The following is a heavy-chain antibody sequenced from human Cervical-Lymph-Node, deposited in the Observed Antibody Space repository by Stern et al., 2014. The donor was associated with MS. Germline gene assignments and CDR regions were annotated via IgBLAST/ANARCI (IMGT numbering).Heavy chain of an antibody. CDR3: ARGSAYFDFWISSYGHFEY. J-gene: IGHJ4*02. Sequence: QVQLVQSGAEVKKPGSSVKVSCKASGDNFSTYAINWLRQAPGQGLEWVGGIIPLFQAPYYAHRLQGRVTITADGPTSTVFMELSSLRSDDTAVYYCARGSAYFDFWISSYGHFEYWGQGSLITVSS. CDR2: IIPLFQAP. V-gene: IGHV1-69*01. CDR1: GDNFSTYA. D-gene: IGHD3-3*01.